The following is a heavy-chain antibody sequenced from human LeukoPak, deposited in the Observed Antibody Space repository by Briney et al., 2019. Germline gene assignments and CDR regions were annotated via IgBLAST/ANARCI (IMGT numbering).Heavy chain of an antibody. CDR1: GFTFCSHW. Sequence: GGSLRLSFSASGFTFCSHWMSWGRQAPGKGLELVANIKQDGSEKYYVDSVKGRFTISRDNAKNSLYLQMNSLRAEDTAVYYCARNQRRLDYWGQGTLVTVSS. V-gene: IGHV3-7*01. D-gene: IGHD1-14*01. CDR2: IKQDGSEK. CDR3: ARNQRRLDY. J-gene: IGHJ4*02.